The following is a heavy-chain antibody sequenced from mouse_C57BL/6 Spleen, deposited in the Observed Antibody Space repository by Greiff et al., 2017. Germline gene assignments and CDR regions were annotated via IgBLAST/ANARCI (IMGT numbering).Heavy chain of an antibody. Sequence: VMLVESGPGLVAPSQSLSITCTVSGFSLTSYAISWVRQPPGKGLEWLGVIWTGGGTNYNSALKSRLSISKDNSKSQVFLKMNSLQTDDTARYYCARNFDYEGGAMDYWGQGTSVTVSS. J-gene: IGHJ4*01. CDR1: GFSLTSYA. CDR3: ARNFDYEGGAMDY. V-gene: IGHV2-9-1*01. CDR2: IWTGGGT. D-gene: IGHD2-4*01.